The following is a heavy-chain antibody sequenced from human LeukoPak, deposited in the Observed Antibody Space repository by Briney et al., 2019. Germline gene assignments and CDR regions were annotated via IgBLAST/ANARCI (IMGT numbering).Heavy chain of an antibody. J-gene: IGHJ4*02. D-gene: IGHD1-26*01. Sequence: HPGGSLRLSCAASGFTFSSYWMSWVRQAPGKGLEWVANIKQDGSEKYYVDSVKGRFTISRDNSKNTLYLQMNSLRAEDTAVYYCARESGSYLFVFDYWGQGTLVTVSS. V-gene: IGHV3-7*01. CDR1: GFTFSSYW. CDR2: IKQDGSEK. CDR3: ARESGSYLFVFDY.